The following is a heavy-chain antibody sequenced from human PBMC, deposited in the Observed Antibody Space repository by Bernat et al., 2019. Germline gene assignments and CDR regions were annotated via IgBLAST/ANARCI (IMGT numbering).Heavy chain of an antibody. D-gene: IGHD2-15*01. J-gene: IGHJ5*02. Sequence: QVQLQQWGAGLLKPSETLSLTCAVYGGSFSGYYWRWIRQPPGKGLEWIGEINHSGSTNYNPSLKSRVTISVDTSKNRFSLKLSSVTAADTAVYYCARGRPLYCSGGSCYSRWFDPWGQGTLVTVSS. CDR2: INHSGST. V-gene: IGHV4-34*01. CDR3: ARGRPLYCSGGSCYSRWFDP. CDR1: GGSFSGYY.